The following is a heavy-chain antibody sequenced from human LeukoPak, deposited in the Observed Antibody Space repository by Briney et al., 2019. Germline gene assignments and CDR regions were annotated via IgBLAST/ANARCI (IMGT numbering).Heavy chain of an antibody. J-gene: IGHJ4*02. D-gene: IGHD3-10*01. Sequence: ASVKVSCKTSGYMFTGFFIHWVRQAPGQGLEWMGSVSPNNGGTSYAQGFQGRVNMTSDTSTRTAYLQLSGLRFDDTAVYYCASLLWFGDFDYWGQGTPVTVSS. CDR2: VSPNNGGT. CDR3: ASLLWFGDFDY. V-gene: IGHV1-2*02. CDR1: GYMFTGFF.